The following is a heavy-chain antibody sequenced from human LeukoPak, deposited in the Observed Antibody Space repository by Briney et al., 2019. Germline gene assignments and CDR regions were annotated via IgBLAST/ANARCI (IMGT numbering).Heavy chain of an antibody. CDR3: ARELRGVTAFDI. V-gene: IGHV3-30*04. D-gene: IGHD3-10*01. J-gene: IGHJ3*02. CDR1: GFTFSSYA. CDR2: ISYDGSNK. Sequence: GGSLRLSCAASGFTFSSYAMHWVRQAPGKGLEWVAVISYDGSNKYYADSVKGRFTISRDNSKNTLYLQMNSLRAEDTAVHYCARELRGVTAFDIWGQGTMVTVSS.